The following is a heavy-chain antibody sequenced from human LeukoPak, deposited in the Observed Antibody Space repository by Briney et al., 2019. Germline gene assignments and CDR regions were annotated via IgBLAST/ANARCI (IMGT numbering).Heavy chain of an antibody. Sequence: PGGSLSLSCGASGFTFSSYGMHWVRQAPGKGREWVAFIRYDGSNKYYADSVKGRFTISRDNSKNTLYLQMNSLRAEDTAVYYCAKVAGSSGGPFDYWGQGTLVTVSS. D-gene: IGHD6-19*01. CDR2: IRYDGSNK. CDR1: GFTFSSYG. V-gene: IGHV3-30*02. J-gene: IGHJ4*02. CDR3: AKVAGSSGGPFDY.